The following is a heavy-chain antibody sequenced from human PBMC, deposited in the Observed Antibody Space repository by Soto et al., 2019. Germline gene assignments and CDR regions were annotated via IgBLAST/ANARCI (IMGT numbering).Heavy chain of an antibody. CDR2: TIPVFNTA. Sequence: QVQLEQSGAEVKKPGSSVKISCKASGGTLSDPGVSWLRQAPGQGLEWVGGTIPVFNTANYAPKFQGRVTIAADKSTNIAYMELGSLRSDDTAFYYCARGVYGSGNYYTGPSAFDIWGQGTLVIVSS. CDR3: ARGVYGSGNYYTGPSAFDI. J-gene: IGHJ3*02. V-gene: IGHV1-69*06. D-gene: IGHD3-10*01. CDR1: GGTLSDPG.